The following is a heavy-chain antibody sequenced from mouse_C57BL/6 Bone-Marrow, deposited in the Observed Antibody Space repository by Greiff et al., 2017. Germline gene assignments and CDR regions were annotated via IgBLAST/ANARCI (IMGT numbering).Heavy chain of an antibody. CDR2: IDPENGDP. Sequence: EVKLQQSGAELVRPGASVKLSCTASGFNIKDDYMHWVKQRPEQGLEWIGWIDPENGDPEYASKFQGKATITADTSSNTANLQLSSLTSEDTAVYYCTTPYYGSSYDAYWGQGTLVTVAA. CDR3: TTPYYGSSYDAY. V-gene: IGHV14-4*01. CDR1: GFNIKDDY. D-gene: IGHD1-1*01. J-gene: IGHJ3*01.